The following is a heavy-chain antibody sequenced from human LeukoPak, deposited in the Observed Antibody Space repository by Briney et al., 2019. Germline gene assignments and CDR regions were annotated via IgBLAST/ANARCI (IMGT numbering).Heavy chain of an antibody. J-gene: IGHJ6*03. Sequence: SPSETLSLTCTVSGGSISSYYWSWIRQPPGKGLEWIGYIYYSGSTNYNPSLKSRVTISVDTSKNQFSLKLSSMTAADTAVYYCARTTEAHSWRTRYYDYYMDVWGKGTTVTVSS. CDR2: IYYSGST. CDR3: ARTTEAHSWRTRYYDYYMDV. D-gene: IGHD6-13*01. CDR1: GGSISSYY. V-gene: IGHV4-59*01.